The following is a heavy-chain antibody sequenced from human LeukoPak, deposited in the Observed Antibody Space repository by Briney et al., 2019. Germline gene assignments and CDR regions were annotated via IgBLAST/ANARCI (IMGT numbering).Heavy chain of an antibody. CDR2: ITHSGST. CDR3: ASLAQKSPQRTVVFDY. V-gene: IGHV4-39*07. CDR1: GGSISSGSYY. D-gene: IGHD2-15*01. J-gene: IGHJ4*02. Sequence: SSETLSLTCTVSGGSISSGSYYWSWIRQPPGKGLEWIGEITHSGSTNYNPSLKSRVTISVDTSKNQFSLKLNSVTAADTAVYYCASLAQKSPQRTVVFDYWGQGTLVTVSS.